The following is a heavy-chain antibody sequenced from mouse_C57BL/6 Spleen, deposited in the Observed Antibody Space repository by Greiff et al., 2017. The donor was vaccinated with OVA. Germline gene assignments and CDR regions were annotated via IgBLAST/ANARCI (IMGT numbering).Heavy chain of an antibody. J-gene: IGHJ3*01. CDR2: ISDGGSYT. D-gene: IGHD1-1*01. CDR3: ARDNHGSSYTWFAY. CDR1: GFTFSSYA. Sequence: EVKLVESGGGLVKPGGSLKLSCAASGFTFSSYAMSWVRQTPEKGLEWVATISDGGSYTYYPENVKGRFTISRDNAKNNLYLQMSQLNAEDTAMYYCARDNHGSSYTWFAYWGQGTLVTVSA. V-gene: IGHV5-4*01.